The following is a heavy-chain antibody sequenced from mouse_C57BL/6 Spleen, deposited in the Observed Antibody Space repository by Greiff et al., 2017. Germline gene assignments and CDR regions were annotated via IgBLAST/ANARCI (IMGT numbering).Heavy chain of an antibody. CDR1: GYTFTSYD. D-gene: IGHD2-5*01. J-gene: IGHJ2*01. Sequence: VQLQQSGPELVKPGASVKLSCKASGYTFTSYDINWVKQRPGQGLEWIGCIYPRDGSTKYNEKFKGKATLTVDTSSSTAYMELHSLTSEDSAVYFCASQASYSNYAGYWGQGTTLTVSS. CDR3: ASQASYSNYAGY. CDR2: IYPRDGST. V-gene: IGHV1-85*01.